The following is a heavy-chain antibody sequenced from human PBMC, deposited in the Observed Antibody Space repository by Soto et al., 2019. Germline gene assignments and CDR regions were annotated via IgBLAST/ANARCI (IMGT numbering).Heavy chain of an antibody. J-gene: IGHJ3*02. D-gene: IGHD3-22*01. CDR3: ARGDYYDISGPFSDAFDI. CDR1: GFTFSSYW. CDR2: IKQDGSEK. Sequence: PGGSLRLSCAASGFTFSSYWMSWVRQAPGKGLEWVANIKQDGSEKGYVDSVEGRFTISRDNAKNSLYLQMNSLRAEDTAVYYCARGDYYDISGPFSDAFDIWGQGTMVTVSS. V-gene: IGHV3-7*04.